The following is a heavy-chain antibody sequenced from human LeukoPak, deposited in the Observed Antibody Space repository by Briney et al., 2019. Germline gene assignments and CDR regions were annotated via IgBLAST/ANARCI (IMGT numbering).Heavy chain of an antibody. CDR3: ARAGSHWHYVY. D-gene: IGHD3-10*01. CDR2: IKQDGSEK. CDR1: GFTFSSYW. V-gene: IGHV3-7*01. Sequence: RSGGSLRLSCAASGFTFSSYWMSWVRQAPGKGLEWVANIKQDGSEKYYVDSVKGRFTISRDNAKNSLSLQMNNLRVEDTAVYYCARAGSHWHYVYWGQGTVVTVSS. J-gene: IGHJ4*02.